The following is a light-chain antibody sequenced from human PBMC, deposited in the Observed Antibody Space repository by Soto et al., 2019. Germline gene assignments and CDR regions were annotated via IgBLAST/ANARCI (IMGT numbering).Light chain of an antibody. CDR1: QSVSSY. J-gene: IGKJ1*01. Sequence: EIVLTQSPATLSLSPGERATLSCRASQSVSSYLAWYQQKPGQAPRLLIYDASNRATGIPARFSGSGSGTDFDLTISSLEPEDFAVYYWQQRSDWPRTVGQGTKVEIK. CDR3: QQRSDWPRT. CDR2: DAS. V-gene: IGKV3-11*01.